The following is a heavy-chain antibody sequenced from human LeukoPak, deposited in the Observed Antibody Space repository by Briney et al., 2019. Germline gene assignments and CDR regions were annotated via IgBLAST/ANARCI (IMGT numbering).Heavy chain of an antibody. CDR2: INPNSGNR. CDR1: GYTFTTLD. Sequence: ASVKVSCKASGYTFTTLDINWVRQATGQGLEWMGWINPNSGNRGYAQKFQGRVTITRDTSISTAYMELSSLRSEDTAVYYCARGRYYGSGPHSRYRGGWFDPWGQGTLVTVSS. D-gene: IGHD3-10*01. J-gene: IGHJ5*02. V-gene: IGHV1-8*03. CDR3: ARGRYYGSGPHSRYRGGWFDP.